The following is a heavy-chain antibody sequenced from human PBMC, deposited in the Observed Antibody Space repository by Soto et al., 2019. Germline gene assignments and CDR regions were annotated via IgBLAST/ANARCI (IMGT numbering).Heavy chain of an antibody. J-gene: IGHJ5*02. Sequence: ASVKVSCKASGYTFTSYYMHWVRQAPGQGLEWMGIINPSGGSTSYAQKFQGRVTMTRDTSTSAVYMELSSLRSEDTAVYYCASYDSSANPRAWGQGTLVTVSS. CDR1: GYTFTSYY. D-gene: IGHD3-22*01. CDR2: INPSGGST. CDR3: ASYDSSANPRA. V-gene: IGHV1-46*03.